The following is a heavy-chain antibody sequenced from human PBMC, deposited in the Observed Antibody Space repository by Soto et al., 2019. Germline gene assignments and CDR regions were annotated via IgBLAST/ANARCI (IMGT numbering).Heavy chain of an antibody. J-gene: IGHJ5*02. CDR1: GGSISGYY. CDR3: ARGYSYGPYNWFDP. CDR2: INHSGST. V-gene: IGHV4-34*01. Sequence: SETLSLTCGVEGGSISGYYWSWIRQNPGKGLEWIGEINHSGSTNYNPSLKSRVTISVDTSKNQFSLKLSSVTAADTAVYYCARGYSYGPYNWFDPWGQGTLVTVSS. D-gene: IGHD5-18*01.